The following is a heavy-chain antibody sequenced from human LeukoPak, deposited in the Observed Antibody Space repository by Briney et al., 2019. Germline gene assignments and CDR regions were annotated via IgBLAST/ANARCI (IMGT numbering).Heavy chain of an antibody. Sequence: SGGSLRLSCTASGFTFSSSAITWVRQAPGKGLEWVSGISGSGSGTYYADFVKGRFTISRDNSKNTMYLEMNSLRAEDTAVYYSAKMNGYMDVWGKGTTVTVSS. V-gene: IGHV3-23*01. J-gene: IGHJ6*03. CDR2: ISGSGSGT. D-gene: IGHD1-1*01. CDR1: GFTFSSSA. CDR3: AKMNGYMDV.